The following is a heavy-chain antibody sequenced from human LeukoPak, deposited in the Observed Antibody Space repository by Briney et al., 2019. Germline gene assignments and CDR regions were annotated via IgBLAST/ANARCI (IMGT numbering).Heavy chain of an antibody. D-gene: IGHD3-22*01. CDR1: GFTFSSHA. V-gene: IGHV3-23*01. J-gene: IGHJ4*02. Sequence: PGGSLRLSCAASGFTFSSHAMSWVRQAPGKGLEWVSGITGSGGTTHHADSVKGRFTISRDNSKNTLFLQMNSLRVEDTALYYCARAYGSSGYYQLPIDYWGQGTLVTVSS. CDR3: ARAYGSSGYYQLPIDY. CDR2: ITGSGGTT.